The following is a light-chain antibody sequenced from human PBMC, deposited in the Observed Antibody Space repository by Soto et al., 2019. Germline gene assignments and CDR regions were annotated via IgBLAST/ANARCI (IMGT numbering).Light chain of an antibody. J-gene: IGLJ1*01. CDR2: EVS. V-gene: IGLV2-14*01. CDR3: SSSTTTSTLV. Sequence: QSALTQPASVSGSPGQSIAISCTGTSSDVGGYDYVSWYQQHPDKAPKLMLYEVSNRPSGVSGRFSGSKSGSTASLTISGLQAEDEGDYYCSSSTTTSTLVFGTGTKLTVL. CDR1: SSDVGGYDY.